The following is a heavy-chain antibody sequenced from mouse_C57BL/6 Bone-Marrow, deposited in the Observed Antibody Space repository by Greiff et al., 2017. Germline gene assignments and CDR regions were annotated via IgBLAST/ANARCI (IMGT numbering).Heavy chain of an antibody. CDR2: IDPENGDT. J-gene: IGHJ1*03. CDR3: TTEGWYFDV. Sequence: VQLQQSGAELVRPGASVKLSCTASGFNIKDDYMHWVKQRPEQGLEWIGWIDPENGDTENASKFQGKATITADTSSNTAYLQLSSLTSEDTAVYYCTTEGWYFDVWGTGTTVTVSS. CDR1: GFNIKDDY. V-gene: IGHV14-4*01.